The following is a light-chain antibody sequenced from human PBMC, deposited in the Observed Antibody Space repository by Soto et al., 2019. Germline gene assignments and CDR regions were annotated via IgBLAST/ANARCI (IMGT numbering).Light chain of an antibody. CDR3: QQYGSSPQT. CDR1: QSVSSSY. J-gene: IGKJ1*01. Sequence: EIVLTQSPGTLSLSPGERATLSCRASQSVSSSYLAWYQQKPGQAPRLLIYGASSRATGIPDRFSGSGSRTDFTLTISRLEPEDSAVYYCQQYGSSPQTFGQGTKVDIK. V-gene: IGKV3-20*01. CDR2: GAS.